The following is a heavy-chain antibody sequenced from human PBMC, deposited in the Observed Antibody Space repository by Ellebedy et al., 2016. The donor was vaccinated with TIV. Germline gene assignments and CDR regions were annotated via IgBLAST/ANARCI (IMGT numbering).Heavy chain of an antibody. CDR2: INPDGSVQ. D-gene: IGHD4-17*01. CDR3: ASLRNDYGDYVNY. CDR1: GYTFSDYW. V-gene: IGHV3-7*01. J-gene: IGHJ4*02. Sequence: GESLKISCAASGYTFSDYWMIWVRQAPGKGLEWVANINPDGSVQAYVDSVKGRFAISRDNAKNSLYLQMNSLRAEDTAVYYCASLRNDYGDYVNYWGQGTLVTVSS.